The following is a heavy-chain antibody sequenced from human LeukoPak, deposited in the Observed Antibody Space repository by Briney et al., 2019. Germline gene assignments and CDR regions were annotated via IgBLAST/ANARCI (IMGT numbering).Heavy chain of an antibody. CDR2: IYINGDT. Sequence: SETLSLTCTVSGDSIRSFYWSWIRQAPGKGLECIGFIYINGDTSYNPSLKSRVTMSVDTSKNQFSLKLSSVTAADTAVYSCARGRYCSADICSGGDAFDIWGQGTMVSVSS. V-gene: IGHV4-4*09. J-gene: IGHJ3*02. CDR3: ARGRYCSADICSGGDAFDI. D-gene: IGHD2-15*01. CDR1: GDSIRSFY.